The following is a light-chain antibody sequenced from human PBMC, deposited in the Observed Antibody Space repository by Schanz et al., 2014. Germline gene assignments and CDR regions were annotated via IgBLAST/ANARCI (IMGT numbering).Light chain of an antibody. J-gene: IGKJ2*01. CDR3: QQYNNYPYT. CDR1: QSVSGY. CDR2: GAS. V-gene: IGKV3D-15*01. Sequence: IVLTQSPATLSLSPGESATLSCRASQSVSGYLAWYQQKPGQAPRLLIYGASSRATGIPDRFSGSGSGTEFTLTISSLQPDDFATYYCQQYNNYPYTFGQGTKLEIK.